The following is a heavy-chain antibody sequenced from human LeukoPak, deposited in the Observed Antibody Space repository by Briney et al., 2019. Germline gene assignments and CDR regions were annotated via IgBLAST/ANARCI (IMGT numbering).Heavy chain of an antibody. V-gene: IGHV3-21*01. CDR1: GFTLSTNS. CDR2: ISNTGTYT. CDR3: ARGSGGYDY. J-gene: IGHJ4*02. Sequence: GGSLRLSCAASGFTLSTNSMNWFRQAPGKGLEWVSSISNTGTYTHYADSLKGRFTISRDNAKNTLYLQMNSLRAEDTAVYYCARGSGGYDYWGQGTLVTVSS. D-gene: IGHD1-1*01.